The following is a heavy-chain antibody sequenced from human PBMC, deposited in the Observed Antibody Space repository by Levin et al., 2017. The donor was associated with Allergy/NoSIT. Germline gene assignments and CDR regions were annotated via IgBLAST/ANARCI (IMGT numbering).Heavy chain of an antibody. CDR1: GGSISSYY. D-gene: IGHD3-16*01. CDR3: AMGEYYFDY. V-gene: IGHV4-59*01. Sequence: SETPSLTCTVSGGSISSYYWSWIRQPPGKGLEWIGYIYYSGSTNYNPSLKSRVTISVDTSKNQFSLKLSSVTAADTAVYYCAMGEYYFDYWGQGTLVTVSS. J-gene: IGHJ4*02. CDR2: IYYSGST.